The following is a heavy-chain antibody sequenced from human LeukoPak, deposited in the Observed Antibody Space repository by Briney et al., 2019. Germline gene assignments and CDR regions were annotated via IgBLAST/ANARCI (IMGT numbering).Heavy chain of an antibody. V-gene: IGHV3-23*01. J-gene: IGHJ4*02. Sequence: TGGSLRLSCAASGFTFSSYAMTWVRQAPGKGLEWVSGISGSGGNTYYADSVRGRFTISRDSSKNTLFLQMNSLRVEDTAVYYCAKVRYDSSGFQSPYFDHWGQGTLVTVSS. CDR2: ISGSGGNT. CDR1: GFTFSSYA. D-gene: IGHD3-22*01. CDR3: AKVRYDSSGFQSPYFDH.